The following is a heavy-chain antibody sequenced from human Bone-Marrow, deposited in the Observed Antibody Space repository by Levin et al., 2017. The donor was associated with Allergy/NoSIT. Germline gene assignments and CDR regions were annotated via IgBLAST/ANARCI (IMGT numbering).Heavy chain of an antibody. CDR3: AKDWDYGYTSPAIDY. CDR1: GFTFSTSG. J-gene: IGHJ4*02. CDR2: ISFDGSNK. Sequence: GESLKISCAASGFTFSTSGMHWVRQAPGKGLEWVAVISFDGSNKLSAGSVKGRFTISRDNSKNTLYLQMDSLRVDDTAVYYCAKDWDYGYTSPAIDYWGQGTLVTVSA. D-gene: IGHD3-16*01. V-gene: IGHV3-30*18.